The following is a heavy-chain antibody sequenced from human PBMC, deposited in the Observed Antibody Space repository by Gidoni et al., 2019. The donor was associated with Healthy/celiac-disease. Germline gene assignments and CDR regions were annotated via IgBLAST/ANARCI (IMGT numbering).Heavy chain of an antibody. CDR3: ARARGPTGFWSGYYTDDAFDI. V-gene: IGHV6-1*01. CDR2: TYYRSKWYN. CDR1: GDSVSSNSAA. J-gene: IGHJ3*02. D-gene: IGHD3-3*01. Sequence: QVQLQQSGPGLVKPSQTLSLTCAISGDSVSSNSAAWNWIRQSPSRGLEWLGRTYYRSKWYNDYAVSVKSRITINPDTSKNQFSLQLNSVTPEDTAVYYCARARGPTGFWSGYYTDDAFDIWGQGTMVTVSS.